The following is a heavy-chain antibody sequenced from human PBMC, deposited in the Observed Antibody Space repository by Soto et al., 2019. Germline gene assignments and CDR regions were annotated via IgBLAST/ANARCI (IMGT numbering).Heavy chain of an antibody. CDR2: ISAYNGNT. CDR1: GYTFTSYG. V-gene: IGHV1-18*01. D-gene: IGHD1-26*01. CDR3: ARDVEPPTRIVGATNAFDI. J-gene: IGHJ3*02. Sequence: ASVKVSCKASGYTFTSYGISWVRQAPGQGLEWMGWISAYNGNTNYAQKLQGRVTMTTDTSTSTAYMELRSLRSDDTAVYYCARDVEPPTRIVGATNAFDIWGQGTMVTVSS.